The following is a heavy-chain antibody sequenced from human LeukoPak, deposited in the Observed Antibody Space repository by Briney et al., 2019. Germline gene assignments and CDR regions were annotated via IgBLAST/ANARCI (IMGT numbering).Heavy chain of an antibody. D-gene: IGHD1-26*01. CDR3: ARVGSDGSYFDY. CDR2: MYFSGRT. V-gene: IGHV4-4*07. J-gene: IGHJ4*02. Sequence: SETLSLTCTVSGGSMTNYYWSWIRQPAGKGLEWIGRMYFSGRTHYNPSLKSRVTMSVDTSKDQFSLKVSSVTAADTAVYYCARVGSDGSYFDYWGQGTLVTVSS. CDR1: GGSMTNYY.